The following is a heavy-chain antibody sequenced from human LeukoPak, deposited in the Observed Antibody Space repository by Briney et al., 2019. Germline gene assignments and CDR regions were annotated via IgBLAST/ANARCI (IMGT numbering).Heavy chain of an antibody. CDR2: IGAGGGST. D-gene: IGHD4-17*01. CDR3: ARTAMGDYVRFPNDY. V-gene: IGHV3-23*01. CDR1: GSTFTSYA. Sequence: PGGSLSPSWPPSGSTFTSYAMGWVRQAPRKGRGWVPAIGAGGGSTFYADSVKGRFTISRDNSKNTLYLQMNSLRAEDTALYYCARTAMGDYVRFPNDYWSQGTLVTVSS. J-gene: IGHJ4*02.